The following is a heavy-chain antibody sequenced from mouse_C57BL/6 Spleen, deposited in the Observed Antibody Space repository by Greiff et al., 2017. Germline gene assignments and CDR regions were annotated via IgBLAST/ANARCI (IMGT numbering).Heavy chain of an antibody. D-gene: IGHD1-1*01. CDR1: GYTFTSYW. V-gene: IGHV1-55*01. Sequence: VQLQQSGAELVKPGASVKMSCKASGYTFTSYWITWVKQRPGQGLEWIGDIYPGSGSTNYNEKFKSKATLTVDTSSSTAYMQLSSLTSEDSAVYYCARASTVDYAVDYWGQGTSVTVSS. CDR3: ARASTVDYAVDY. J-gene: IGHJ4*01. CDR2: IYPGSGST.